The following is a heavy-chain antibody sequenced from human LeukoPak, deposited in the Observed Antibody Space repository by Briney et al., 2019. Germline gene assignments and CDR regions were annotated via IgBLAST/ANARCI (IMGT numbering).Heavy chain of an antibody. CDR1: GGSISSGDYY. Sequence: PSETLSLTCTVSGGSISSGDYYWSWIRQPRGKGLEWIGYIYYSGSTYYNPSLKSRVTISVDTSKNQFSLKLSSVTAADTAVYYCARTIRSSGYYNFDYWGQGTLVTVSS. J-gene: IGHJ4*02. V-gene: IGHV4-30-4*01. D-gene: IGHD3-22*01. CDR2: IYYSGST. CDR3: ARTIRSSGYYNFDY.